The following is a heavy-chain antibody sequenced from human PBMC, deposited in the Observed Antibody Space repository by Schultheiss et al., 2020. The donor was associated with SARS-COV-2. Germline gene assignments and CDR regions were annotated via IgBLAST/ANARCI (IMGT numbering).Heavy chain of an antibody. V-gene: IGHV3-64*04. CDR2: ISSNGGST. J-gene: IGHJ6*02. Sequence: GGSLRLSCSASGFTFSSYAMHWVRQAPGKGLEYVSAISSNGGSTYYADSVKGRFTISRDNSKNTLYLQMNSLRAEDTAVYYCAKDHGGGEWLVRNPYYYYGMDVWGQGTTVTVSS. CDR1: GFTFSSYA. CDR3: AKDHGGGEWLVRNPYYYYGMDV. D-gene: IGHD6-19*01.